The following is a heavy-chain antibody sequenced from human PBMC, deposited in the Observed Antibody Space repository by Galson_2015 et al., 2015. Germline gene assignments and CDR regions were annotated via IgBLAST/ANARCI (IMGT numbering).Heavy chain of an antibody. J-gene: IGHJ4*02. D-gene: IGHD3-9*01. V-gene: IGHV3-11*06. Sequence: SLRLSCAASGFTFSDYYMSWIRQAPGKGLEWVSYISSSSSYTNYADSVKGRFTISRDNAKNSLYLQMNSLKAEDTAVYYCARDLRYFDWLHYSFDYWGQGTLVTVSS. CDR1: GFTFSDYY. CDR2: ISSSSSYT. CDR3: ARDLRYFDWLHYSFDY.